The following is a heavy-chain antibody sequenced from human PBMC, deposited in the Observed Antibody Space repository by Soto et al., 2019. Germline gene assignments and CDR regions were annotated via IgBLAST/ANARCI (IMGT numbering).Heavy chain of an antibody. J-gene: IGHJ2*01. CDR2: ISGSGDNT. V-gene: IGHV3-23*01. CDR1: GFTFSSYA. Sequence: DVPLLESGGDLVQPGGSLRLSCAASGFTFSSYAMSWVRQTPGKGLEWVSVISGSGDNTYYADSVKGRFTISRDNSKNTLYLQMNSLRAEDTAVYYCAKDGWSWMTVTTQYFDLWGRGTLVTVSS. D-gene: IGHD4-17*01. CDR3: AKDGWSWMTVTTQYFDL.